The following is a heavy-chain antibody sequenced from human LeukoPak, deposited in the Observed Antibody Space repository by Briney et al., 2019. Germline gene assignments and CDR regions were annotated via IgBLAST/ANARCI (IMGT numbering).Heavy chain of an antibody. CDR1: GYTFTTYG. J-gene: IGHJ4*02. Sequence: AASVKVSCKASGYTFTTYGISWVRQAPGQGLEWMGWIRVYNGNTNYAQKFQDRVTMTTDTSTSTAYKELRRLTSDDTAVYYCARIIPAPGAHNLDYWGQGTLVTVSS. CDR2: IRVYNGNT. V-gene: IGHV1-18*01. CDR3: ARIIPAPGAHNLDY. D-gene: IGHD6-13*01.